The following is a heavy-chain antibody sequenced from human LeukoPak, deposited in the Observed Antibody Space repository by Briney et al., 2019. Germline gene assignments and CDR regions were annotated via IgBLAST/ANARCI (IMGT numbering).Heavy chain of an antibody. V-gene: IGHV3-48*01. J-gene: IGHJ4*02. D-gene: IGHD6-6*01. CDR2: ISYSSSTI. Sequence: GGSLRLSCAASGSTFSSYGMHWVRQAPGKGLEWVSYISYSSSTIYYADSVKGRFTISRDNAKNSLYLQMNSLRAEDTAVYYCARGHQVAARPVDYWGQGTLVTVSS. CDR3: ARGHQVAARPVDY. CDR1: GSTFSSYG.